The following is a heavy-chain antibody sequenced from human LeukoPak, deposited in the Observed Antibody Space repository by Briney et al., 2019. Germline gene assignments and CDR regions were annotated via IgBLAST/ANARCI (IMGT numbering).Heavy chain of an antibody. Sequence: SETLSLTCSVSGGSFSSYFWSWVRQPAGKGLEWIGRIYPSGNTNYNPSLKSRVTMSLDTSKNQFSLKLSSVTAADTAVYYCARSYDSTGYHWYFDLWGRGTLVTVSS. J-gene: IGHJ2*01. CDR1: GGSFSSYF. D-gene: IGHD3-22*01. CDR3: ARSYDSTGYHWYFDL. CDR2: IYPSGNT. V-gene: IGHV4-4*07.